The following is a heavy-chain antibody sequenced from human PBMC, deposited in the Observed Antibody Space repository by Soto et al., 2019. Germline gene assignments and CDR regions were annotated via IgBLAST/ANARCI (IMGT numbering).Heavy chain of an antibody. D-gene: IGHD1-26*01. CDR3: ARRYGGNFDY. J-gene: IGHJ4*02. Sequence: QVQLQESGPGLVKPSETLSLTCTVSGGSISSYYWSWIRQAPGKGLEWIGYIYYSGSTKYNPSLKSQVTISVDTSKNQFSLKVSSVTAADTAVYYCARRYGGNFDYWGQGTLVTVSS. CDR2: IYYSGST. V-gene: IGHV4-59*01. CDR1: GGSISSYY.